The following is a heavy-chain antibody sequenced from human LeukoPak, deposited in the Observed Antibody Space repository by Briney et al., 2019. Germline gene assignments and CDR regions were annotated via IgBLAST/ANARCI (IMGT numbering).Heavy chain of an antibody. J-gene: IGHJ4*02. V-gene: IGHV3-11*04. CDR2: ISSSGSSI. CDR3: AKVRDTAMYFDY. CDR1: GFTFSDYY. Sequence: GGSLRLSCEASGFTFSDYYMSWIRQAPGKGLEWVSYISSSGSSIHYADSVKGRFTISRDNAKNSLYLQMNSLRAEDTAVYYCAKVRDTAMYFDYWGQGTLVTVSS. D-gene: IGHD5-18*01.